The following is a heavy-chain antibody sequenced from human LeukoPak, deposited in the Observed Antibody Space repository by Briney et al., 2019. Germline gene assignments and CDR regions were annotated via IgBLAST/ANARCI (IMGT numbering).Heavy chain of an antibody. J-gene: IGHJ4*02. D-gene: IGHD3-16*01. CDR1: GFTSSSHA. Sequence: GGSLRLSCAASGFTSSSHAMCWVRQAPGKGLEWVSSIDISGGGTYYADSVKGRFTISRDNSKNTLYLEMNSLRAEDTALYFCANEIRPNDYWGQGTLVTVSS. V-gene: IGHV3-23*01. CDR2: IDISGGGT. CDR3: ANEIRPNDY.